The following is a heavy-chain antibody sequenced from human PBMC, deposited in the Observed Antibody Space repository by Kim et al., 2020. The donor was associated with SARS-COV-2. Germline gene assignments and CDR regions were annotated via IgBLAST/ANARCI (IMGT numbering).Heavy chain of an antibody. CDR1: GYTLTELS. D-gene: IGHD2-2*02. V-gene: IGHV1-24*01. CDR3: ATAFVVVPAAIQSSYYYYYGMDV. Sequence: ASVKVSCKVSGYTLTELSMHWVRQAPGKGLEWMGGFDPEDGETIYAQKFQGRVTMTEDTSTDTAYMELSSLRSEDTAVYYCATAFVVVPAAIQSSYYYYYGMDVWGQGTTVTVSS. CDR2: FDPEDGET. J-gene: IGHJ6*02.